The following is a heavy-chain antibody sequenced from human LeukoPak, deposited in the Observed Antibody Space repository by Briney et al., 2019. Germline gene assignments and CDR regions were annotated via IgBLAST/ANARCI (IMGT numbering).Heavy chain of an antibody. J-gene: IGHJ4*02. CDR1: GFTFSSHA. V-gene: IGHV3-48*02. Sequence: GGSLRLSCAASGFTFSSHAMNWVRQAPGKGLEWVSSISSSRRSIYYADSVKGRLTISRDNAKNSLYLQMNTLRDDDTAVYYCMRSDGWFGELSNFDSWGRGTLVTVSS. D-gene: IGHD3-10*01. CDR3: MRSDGWFGELSNFDS. CDR2: ISSSRRSI.